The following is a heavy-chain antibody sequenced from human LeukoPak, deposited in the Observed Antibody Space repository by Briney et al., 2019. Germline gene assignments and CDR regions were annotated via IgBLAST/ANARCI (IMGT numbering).Heavy chain of an antibody. CDR2: IWSDGTNR. D-gene: IGHD4-11*01. J-gene: IGHJ4*02. Sequence: GRSLRLSCAASGFTFSHCGMHWVRQAPGKGLEWVAVIWSDGTNRYYGDPVKGRFTISRDNFQRTVYLQMDSLRAEDTAVYYCAKDAQRGFDYSNSLDKWGQGTLVTVSS. CDR3: AKDAQRGFDYSNSLDK. CDR1: GFTFSHCG. V-gene: IGHV3-33*06.